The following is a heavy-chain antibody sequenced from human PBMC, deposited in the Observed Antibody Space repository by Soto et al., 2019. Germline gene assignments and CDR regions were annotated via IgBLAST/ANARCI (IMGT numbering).Heavy chain of an antibody. Sequence: QVQLQESGPGLVKPSQTLSLTCTVSGGSISSGGYYWSWIRQHPGKGLEWIGYIYYSGSTYYNPSLKSRVTISVDTSKNQVSLKLSSVTAADTAVYYCATDLGIATLPEHYGMDVWGQGTTVTVSS. CDR2: IYYSGST. D-gene: IGHD3-3*01. CDR3: ATDLGIATLPEHYGMDV. V-gene: IGHV4-31*03. CDR1: GGSISSGGYY. J-gene: IGHJ6*02.